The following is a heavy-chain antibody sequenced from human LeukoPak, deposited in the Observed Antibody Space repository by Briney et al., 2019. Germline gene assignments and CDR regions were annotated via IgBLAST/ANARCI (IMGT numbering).Heavy chain of an antibody. Sequence: SETLSLTCTVSGGSISSYYWSWIRQSPGKRLDWIGYIYYSGSTDYNPSLKSRVTISVDTSKNQFSLKLSSVTAADTAVYYCARGGRYSYGFLGPYGMDVWGQGTTVTVSS. CDR1: GGSISSYY. V-gene: IGHV4-59*13. CDR3: ARGGRYSYGFLGPYGMDV. J-gene: IGHJ6*02. CDR2: IYYSGST. D-gene: IGHD5-18*01.